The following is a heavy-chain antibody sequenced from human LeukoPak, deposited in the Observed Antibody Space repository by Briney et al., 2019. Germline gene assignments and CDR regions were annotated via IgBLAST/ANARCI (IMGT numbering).Heavy chain of an antibody. D-gene: IGHD3-3*01. CDR1: GGSFSGYY. Sequence: SETLSLTCAVYGGSFSGYYWSWIRQPPGKGLEWIGEINHSGSTNYNPSLKSRVTISVDTSKNQFSLKLSSVTAADTAAYYCARAEPFWSGYSSLRYWGQGTLVTVSS. CDR2: INHSGST. CDR3: ARAEPFWSGYSSLRY. V-gene: IGHV4-34*01. J-gene: IGHJ4*02.